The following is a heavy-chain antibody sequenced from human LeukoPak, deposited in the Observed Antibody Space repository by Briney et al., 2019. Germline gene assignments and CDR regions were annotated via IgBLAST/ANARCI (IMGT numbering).Heavy chain of an antibody. CDR3: ARTRLTTGTTFDL. CDR2: IYYSGST. CDR1: GYSIGNSNW. Sequence: SDTLSLTCAVSGYSIGNSNWWGWIRQPPGKALEWIGYIYYSGSTYYNPSLKSRVTMSVDTSKNQFSLKLNSVTAVDTALYYCARTRLTTGTTFDLWGRGTLATVSS. D-gene: IGHD1-1*01. J-gene: IGHJ2*01. V-gene: IGHV4-28*01.